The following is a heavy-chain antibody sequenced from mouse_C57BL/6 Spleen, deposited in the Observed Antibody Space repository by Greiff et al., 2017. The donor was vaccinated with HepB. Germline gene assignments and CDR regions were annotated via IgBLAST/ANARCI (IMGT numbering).Heavy chain of an antibody. CDR3: ARTSSGYEAMDY. Sequence: VQLKESGGGLVKPGGSLKLSCAASGFTFSDYGMHWVRQAPEKGLEWVAYISSGSSTIYYADTVKGRFTISRDNAKNTLYLQMSRLKSEDTAMYYCARTSSGYEAMDYWGQGTSVTVSS. CDR2: ISSGSSTI. V-gene: IGHV5-17*03. D-gene: IGHD3-2*02. J-gene: IGHJ4*01. CDR1: GFTFSDYG.